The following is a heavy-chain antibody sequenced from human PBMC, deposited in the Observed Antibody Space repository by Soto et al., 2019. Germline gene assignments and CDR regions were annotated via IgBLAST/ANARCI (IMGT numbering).Heavy chain of an antibody. D-gene: IGHD6-19*01. V-gene: IGHV1-2*02. CDR1: GYPFTSYY. Sequence: ASVKVSCKASGYPFTSYYMHWVRQAPGQGLEWMGWINPNSGGTKSAEKFQGRVTMTRDTSISTAYMELSRLTSDDTAVYYCASAAVTGTAGLDFWGQGTQVTVSS. J-gene: IGHJ4*02. CDR2: INPNSGGT. CDR3: ASAAVTGTAGLDF.